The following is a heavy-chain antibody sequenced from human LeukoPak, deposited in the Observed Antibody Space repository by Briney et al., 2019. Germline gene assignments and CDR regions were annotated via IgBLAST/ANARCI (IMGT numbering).Heavy chain of an antibody. V-gene: IGHV1-46*01. CDR1: GYTFTSYY. Sequence: ASVKVSCKASGYTFTSYYMHWVRQAPGQGLEWMGRSNPSGGSTSYAQKFQGRVTMTRDASTSTVYMELSSLRSEDTAVYYCARDLIGITIFGVVIITGGFDYWGQGTLVTVSS. D-gene: IGHD3-3*01. J-gene: IGHJ4*02. CDR2: SNPSGGST. CDR3: ARDLIGITIFGVVIITGGFDY.